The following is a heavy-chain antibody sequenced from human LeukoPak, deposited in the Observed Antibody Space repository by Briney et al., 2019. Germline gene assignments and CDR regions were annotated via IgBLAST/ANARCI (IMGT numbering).Heavy chain of an antibody. Sequence: PSETLSLTCTVSGGSISSGGYYWSWIRQHPGKGLEWIGYIYYSGSTYYNPSLKSRVTISVDTSKNQFSLKLSSVTAADTAVYYCACSYYYDSSGYYYFDYWGQGTLVTVSS. V-gene: IGHV4-31*03. J-gene: IGHJ4*02. CDR3: ACSYYYDSSGYYYFDY. CDR2: IYYSGST. D-gene: IGHD3-22*01. CDR1: GGSISSGGYY.